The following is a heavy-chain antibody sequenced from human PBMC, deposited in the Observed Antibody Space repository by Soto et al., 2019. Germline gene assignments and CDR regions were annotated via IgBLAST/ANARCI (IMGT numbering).Heavy chain of an antibody. CDR2: IIPIFGTA. V-gene: IGHV1-69*13. D-gene: IGHD1-26*01. CDR3: ATPPRVSARGPVWEYYYYGMDV. CDR1: GGTFSSYA. Sequence: ASVKVSCKASGGTFSSYAISWVRQAPGQGLEWMGGIIPIFGTANYAQKFQGRVTITADESTSTAYMELSSLRSEDTAVYYCATPPRVSARGPVWEYYYYGMDVWGQGTTVTVSS. J-gene: IGHJ6*02.